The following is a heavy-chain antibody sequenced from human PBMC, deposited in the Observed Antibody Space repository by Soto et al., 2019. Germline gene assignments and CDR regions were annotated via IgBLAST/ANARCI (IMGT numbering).Heavy chain of an antibody. D-gene: IGHD6-13*01. CDR2: INPSGGST. CDR1: GYTFTSYY. Sequence: ASVKVSCKASGYTFTSYYMHWVRQAPGQGLEWMGIINPSGGSTSYAQKFQGRVTMTRDTSTSTVYMELSSLRSEDTAVYYCARDVPYSSSWYYNYYYGMDVWGQGTTVTVSS. V-gene: IGHV1-46*01. CDR3: ARDVPYSSSWYYNYYYGMDV. J-gene: IGHJ6*02.